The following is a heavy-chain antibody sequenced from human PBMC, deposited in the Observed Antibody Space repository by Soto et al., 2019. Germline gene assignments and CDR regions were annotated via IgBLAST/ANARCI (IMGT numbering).Heavy chain of an antibody. V-gene: IGHV3-66*01. CDR3: ARRSYCYDSSGYPTLYDAFDI. J-gene: IGHJ3*02. Sequence: GGSLRLSCAASGFTVSSNYMSWVRQAPGKGLEWVSVIYSGGSTYYADSVKGRFTISRDNSKNTLYLQMNSLRAEDTAVYYCARRSYCYDSSGYPTLYDAFDIWGQGTMVTVSS. D-gene: IGHD3-22*01. CDR1: GFTVSSNY. CDR2: IYSGGST.